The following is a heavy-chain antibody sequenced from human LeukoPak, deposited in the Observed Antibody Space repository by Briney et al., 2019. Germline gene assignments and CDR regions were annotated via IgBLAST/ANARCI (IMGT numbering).Heavy chain of an antibody. D-gene: IGHD5-18*01. V-gene: IGHV1-2*02. J-gene: IGHJ4*02. CDR1: GYTFTGYY. CDR3: ARAPLRGYTYGHPFDY. Sequence: ASVKVSCKASGYTFTGYYMHWVRQAPGQGLEWMGWINPNSGGTNYAQKFQGRVTMTRDTSISTAYMELSRLRSDDTAVYYCARAPLRGYTYGHPFDYWGQGTLVTVSS. CDR2: INPNSGGT.